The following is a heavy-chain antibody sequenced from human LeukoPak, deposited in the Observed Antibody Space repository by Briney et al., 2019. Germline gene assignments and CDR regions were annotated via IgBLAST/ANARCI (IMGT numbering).Heavy chain of an antibody. CDR1: GFTFSSYW. D-gene: IGHD3-22*01. CDR2: INSDGSST. CDR3: ARGRVGYYDSSGYFDY. Sequence: GGSLRLSCAASGFTFSSYWMHWVRQAPGKRLVWVSRINSDGSSTSYADSVKGRFTISRDNAKNTLYLQMNSLRAEDTAVYYCARGRVGYYDSSGYFDYWGQGTLVTVSS. J-gene: IGHJ4*02. V-gene: IGHV3-74*01.